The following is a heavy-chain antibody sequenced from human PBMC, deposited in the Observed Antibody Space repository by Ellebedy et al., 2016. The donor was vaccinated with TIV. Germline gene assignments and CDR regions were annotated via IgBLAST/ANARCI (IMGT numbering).Heavy chain of an antibody. D-gene: IGHD3-3*01. CDR1: GYTLTELS. Sequence: ASVKVSCXVSGYTLTELSMHWVRQALGKGLEWMGGFDPEDGETIYAQKFQGRVTMTEDTSTDTAYMELSSLRSEDTAVYYCATAATPNFGLAAWGQGTLVTVSS. J-gene: IGHJ5*02. CDR3: ATAATPNFGLAA. CDR2: FDPEDGET. V-gene: IGHV1-24*01.